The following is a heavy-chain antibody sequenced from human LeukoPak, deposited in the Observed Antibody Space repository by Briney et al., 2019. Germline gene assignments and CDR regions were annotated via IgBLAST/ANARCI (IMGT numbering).Heavy chain of an antibody. CDR2: LSGSGGST. D-gene: IGHD2-2*02. Sequence: PGGSLRLSCAASGFTFSSYAMSWDRQAPGKGRKWVSALSGSGGSTYYADSVKGRFTISRDNSKNTLYLQMSSLRAEDTAVYYCAKATRYCSSTSCYKILYFDYWGQGTLVIVSS. J-gene: IGHJ4*02. CDR3: AKATRYCSSTSCYKILYFDY. V-gene: IGHV3-23*01. CDR1: GFTFSSYA.